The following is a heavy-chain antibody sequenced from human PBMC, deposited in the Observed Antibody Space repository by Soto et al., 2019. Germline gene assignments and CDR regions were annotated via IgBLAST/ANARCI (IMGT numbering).Heavy chain of an antibody. V-gene: IGHV1-8*01. CDR1: GNTVTSYD. D-gene: IGHD3-10*01. J-gene: IGHJ4*02. CDR3: ATGRASGSYYLLDY. CDR2: INPNSGNI. Sequence: GSDNVVCKASGNTVTSYDVNWVRQATGHGREGMGWINPNSGNIGYAQKFQGRVAMTRDTAIRTAYMEVSRPRSDDTAVYYCATGRASGSYYLLDYWGQGTLVTVSS.